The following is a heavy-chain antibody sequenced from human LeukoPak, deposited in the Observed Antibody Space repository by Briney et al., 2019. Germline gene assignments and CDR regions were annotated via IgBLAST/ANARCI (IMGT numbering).Heavy chain of an antibody. CDR1: GYTLTELS. J-gene: IGHJ4*02. D-gene: IGHD3-9*01. CDR3: ATDLGILTEFDY. CDR2: FDPEDGET. Sequence: ASVKVSCKVSGYTLTELSMHWVRQAPGKGLEWMGGFDPEDGETIYAQKFQGRVTMTEDTSTDTAYMELSSLRSEDTAVYYCATDLGILTEFDYWGQETLVTVSS. V-gene: IGHV1-24*01.